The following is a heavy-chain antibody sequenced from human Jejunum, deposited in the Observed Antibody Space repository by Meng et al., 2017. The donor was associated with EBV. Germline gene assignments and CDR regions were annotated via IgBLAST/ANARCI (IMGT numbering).Heavy chain of an antibody. CDR1: GGSISSSNW. J-gene: IGHJ5*02. CDR2: IFHIGTT. V-gene: IGHV4-4*02. CDR3: ARDGGPSGSYAYWFDP. Sequence: QGQLHESGPGLGKPLGTLSLTCAVSGGSISSSNWWSWVRQPPGKGPEWIGEIFHIGTTNYNLTLKSRVTMSVDKSKNHFSLKLTSVTAADTAVYYCARDGGPSGSYAYWFDPWGQGTLVTVSS. D-gene: IGHD1-26*01.